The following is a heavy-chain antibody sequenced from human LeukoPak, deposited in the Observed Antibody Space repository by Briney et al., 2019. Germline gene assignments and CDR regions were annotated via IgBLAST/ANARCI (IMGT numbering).Heavy chain of an antibody. D-gene: IGHD2-15*01. Sequence: SQTLSLTCALSGDSVSSNSAACNWIRQSPSRGLEWLGRTYYRSTWYNDYAVSVKSRLTINPHTSKNQFSLQLNSVTPEDTAVYYCARGGAGGRAFDIWGQGTMVTVSS. CDR3: ARGGAGGRAFDI. V-gene: IGHV6-1*01. CDR1: GDSVSSNSAA. CDR2: TYYRSTWYN. J-gene: IGHJ3*02.